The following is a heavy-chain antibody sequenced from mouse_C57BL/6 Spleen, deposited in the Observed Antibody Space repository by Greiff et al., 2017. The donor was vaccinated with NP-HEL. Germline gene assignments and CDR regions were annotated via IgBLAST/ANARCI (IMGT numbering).Heavy chain of an antibody. Sequence: EVHLVESGGGLVKPGGSLKLSCAASGFTFSDYGMHWVRQAPEKGLEWVAYISSGSSTIYYADTVKGRFTISRDNAKNTLFLQMTSLRSEDTAMYYCARLGFITTVVADYWGQGTTLTVSS. D-gene: IGHD1-1*01. CDR1: GFTFSDYG. CDR3: ARLGFITTVVADY. J-gene: IGHJ2*01. V-gene: IGHV5-17*01. CDR2: ISSGSSTI.